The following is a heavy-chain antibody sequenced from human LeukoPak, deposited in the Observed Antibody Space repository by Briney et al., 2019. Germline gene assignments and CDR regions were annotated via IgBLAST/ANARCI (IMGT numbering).Heavy chain of an antibody. Sequence: GGSLRLSCAASGFTFSSYWMSWVRQAPGKGLEWVANIKQDGSEKYYVDSVKGRFTISRDNAKNSLYLQMNSLRAEDTAVYYCAKVRWELLPDAFDIWGQGTMVTVSS. V-gene: IGHV3-7*01. J-gene: IGHJ3*02. CDR1: GFTFSSYW. CDR3: AKVRWELLPDAFDI. D-gene: IGHD1-26*01. CDR2: IKQDGSEK.